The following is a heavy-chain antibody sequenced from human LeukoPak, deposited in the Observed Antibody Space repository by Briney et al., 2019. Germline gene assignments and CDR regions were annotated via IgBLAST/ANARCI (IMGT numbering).Heavy chain of an antibody. Sequence: PGGSLRLSCAASGLTFSDSYMSWIRQAPGMGLEWVSYISSGSTPSTISYADSVKGRFTISRDNAKNSLYLQMNSLRAEDTAVYYCTRDNLYYYGSGNFDAFDIWGQGTMVTVSS. CDR2: ISSGSTPSTI. J-gene: IGHJ3*02. V-gene: IGHV3-11*04. CDR3: TRDNLYYYGSGNFDAFDI. CDR1: GLTFSDSY. D-gene: IGHD3-10*01.